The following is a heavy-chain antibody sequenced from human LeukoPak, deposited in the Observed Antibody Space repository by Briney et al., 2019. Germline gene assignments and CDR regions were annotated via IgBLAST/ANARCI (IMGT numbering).Heavy chain of an antibody. J-gene: IGHJ3*02. Sequence: GGTLRLSCTGSGFTLSSYAMNWVRRAPGQGLEWVSSISSSSSDIYYTDSVKGRFTISRDNAKNSLYLQMNSLRAEDTAVYYCVTDYGGSSGAFDIWGQGTMVTVSS. D-gene: IGHD4-23*01. CDR1: GFTLSSYA. CDR2: ISSSSSDI. CDR3: VTDYGGSSGAFDI. V-gene: IGHV3-21*01.